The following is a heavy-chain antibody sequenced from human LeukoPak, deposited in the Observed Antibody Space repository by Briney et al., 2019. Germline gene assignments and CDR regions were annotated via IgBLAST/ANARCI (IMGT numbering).Heavy chain of an antibody. CDR2: IYPGDSDT. Sequence: GESLKISYKGSGYSFTSYWIVWVRQMPGRGLEWMGIIYPGDSDTRYSPSFQGQVTISADKSISTAYLQWSSLKASDTAMYYCARQREGEHDYGDYWGQGTLVTVSS. CDR1: GYSFTSYW. J-gene: IGHJ4*02. D-gene: IGHD3-16*01. CDR3: ARQREGEHDYGDY. V-gene: IGHV5-51*01.